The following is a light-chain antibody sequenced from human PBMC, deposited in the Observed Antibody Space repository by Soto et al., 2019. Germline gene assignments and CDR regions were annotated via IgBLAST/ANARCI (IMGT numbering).Light chain of an antibody. CDR3: SSYAGSNHLV. J-gene: IGLJ2*01. CDR1: SSDFGGYNY. V-gene: IGLV2-8*01. Sequence: QSALTQPPSASGSPGQSVTLSCTGTSSDFGGYNYVSWYQQHPGKAPKLMIYEVSKRPSGVPDRFSGSKSGNTASLTVSGLQAEDEAAYYCSSYAGSNHLVFGGGTKLTVL. CDR2: EVS.